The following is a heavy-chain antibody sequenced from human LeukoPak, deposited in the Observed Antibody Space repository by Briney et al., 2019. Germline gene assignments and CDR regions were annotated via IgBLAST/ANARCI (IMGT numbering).Heavy chain of an antibody. CDR3: AKRGPGYDKSTYPPHYFDY. CDR1: GFTFNTYA. CDR2: ISVSGGRT. D-gene: IGHD3-22*01. Sequence: GGSLRLSCAASGFTFNTYAMSWVRQAPGKGLEWVSGISVSGGRTDYADSVKGRFTISRDNSKNTLYLQMNSLRAEDTAVYFCAKRGPGYDKSTYPPHYFDYWGQGTLVTVSS. J-gene: IGHJ4*02. V-gene: IGHV3-23*01.